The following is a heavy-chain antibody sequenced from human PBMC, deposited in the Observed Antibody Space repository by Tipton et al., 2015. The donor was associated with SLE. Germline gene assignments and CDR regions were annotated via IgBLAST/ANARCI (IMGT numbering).Heavy chain of an antibody. Sequence: LRLSCTVSGGSISNYYWAWIRQPPGKGPAWIGSIYYDGTTYYSPSLKGRVTIALDTSSNHFSLKLTSATAADTARYYCARDIGLVGTGVTPLAYWGQGTFVAVSS. D-gene: IGHD3-10*01. CDR3: ARDIGLVGTGVTPLAY. J-gene: IGHJ4*02. CDR1: GGSISNYY. CDR2: IYYDGTT. V-gene: IGHV4-39*07.